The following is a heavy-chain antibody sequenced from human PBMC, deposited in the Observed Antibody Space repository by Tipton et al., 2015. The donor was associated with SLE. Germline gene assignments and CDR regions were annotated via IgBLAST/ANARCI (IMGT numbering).Heavy chain of an antibody. Sequence: TLSLTCTVSGGSISSGGYYWSWIRQHPGKGLEWIGYIYTSGSTNYNPSLKSRVTISVDTSKNQFSLKLSSVTAADTAVYYCARGRFTGDTMALRGFAFDIWGQGTMVTVSS. J-gene: IGHJ3*02. CDR3: ARGRFTGDTMALRGFAFDI. CDR1: GGSISSGGYY. V-gene: IGHV4-61*08. CDR2: IYTSGST. D-gene: IGHD3-10*01.